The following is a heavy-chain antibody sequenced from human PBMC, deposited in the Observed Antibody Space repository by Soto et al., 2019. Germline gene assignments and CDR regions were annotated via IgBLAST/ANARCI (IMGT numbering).Heavy chain of an antibody. CDR2: ISSSSSYI. Sequence: PGGSLRLSCAASGFTFSSYSMNWVRQAPGKGLEWVSSISSSSSYIYYADSVKGRFTISRDNAKNSLYLQMNSLRAEDTAVYYCARGSYYDFWSGYYSDDYYYYYMDVWGKGTTVTVSS. CDR1: GFTFSSYS. CDR3: ARGSYYDFWSGYYSDDYYYYYMDV. J-gene: IGHJ6*03. D-gene: IGHD3-3*01. V-gene: IGHV3-21*01.